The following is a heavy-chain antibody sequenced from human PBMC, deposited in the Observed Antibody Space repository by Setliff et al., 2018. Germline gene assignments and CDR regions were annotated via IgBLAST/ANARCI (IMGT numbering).Heavy chain of an antibody. CDR2: VYSSGIT. D-gene: IGHD5-18*01. V-gene: IGHV4-59*11. CDR1: GGSISSQD. J-gene: IGHJ4*02. CDR3: ARETTAWGYVDTAMVTFIDQ. Sequence: SETLSLTCTVSGGSISSQDWSWIRQPPGKGLEWIGYVYSSGITNYNPSLKSRVTMSVDTSKNQFSLKLSSVTAADTAVYYCARETTAWGYVDTAMVTFIDQWGQGTLVTVS.